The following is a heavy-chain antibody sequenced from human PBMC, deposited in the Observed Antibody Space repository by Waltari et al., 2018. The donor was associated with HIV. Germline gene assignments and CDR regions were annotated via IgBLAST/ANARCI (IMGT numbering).Heavy chain of an antibody. CDR3: ARVRRPSGSYYLSY. J-gene: IGHJ4*02. CDR1: GYTFTSYD. Sequence: QVQLEQSGAEVKKPGASVKVSCKASGYTFTSYDIFWVRQATGQGLEWMGWVNPQRGTAADGEKFEGRVTMTRNTSITTAYVELSSRRSEDTAVYYCARVRRPSGSYYLSYWGQGTLVTVSS. CDR2: VNPQRGTA. V-gene: IGHV1-8*01. D-gene: IGHD1-26*01.